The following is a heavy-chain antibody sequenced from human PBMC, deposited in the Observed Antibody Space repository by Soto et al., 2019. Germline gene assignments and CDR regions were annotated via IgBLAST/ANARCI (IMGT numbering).Heavy chain of an antibody. Sequence: SETLSLTGTVSGGPLSSYSYYWGWIRQPPGKGLEWIGSITYSGSTYYNPSLKSRVTISVDTSKNQFSLKVTSVTAADTAVYYCARPAVASFVGAAMDVWGQGTTVTVSS. CDR3: ARPAVASFVGAAMDV. V-gene: IGHV4-39*01. J-gene: IGHJ6*02. CDR1: GGPLSSYSYY. D-gene: IGHD2-21*01. CDR2: ITYSGST.